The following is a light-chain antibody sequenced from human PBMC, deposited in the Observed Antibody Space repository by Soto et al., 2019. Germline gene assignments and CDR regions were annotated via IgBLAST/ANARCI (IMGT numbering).Light chain of an antibody. CDR1: SSDVGGYNY. CDR3: SSYAGSPVV. V-gene: IGLV2-8*01. Sequence: QSALTQPPSASGSPGQSVTISCTGTSSDVGGYNYVSWYQQHPGKAPKLMMYEVTKRPSGVPDRFSGSKSGNKASLTVSGLEAEDEADYYCSSYAGSPVVFGGGTKLTVL. CDR2: EVT. J-gene: IGLJ2*01.